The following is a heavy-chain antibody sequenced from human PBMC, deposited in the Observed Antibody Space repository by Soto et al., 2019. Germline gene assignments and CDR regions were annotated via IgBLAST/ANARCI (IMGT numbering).Heavy chain of an antibody. V-gene: IGHV3-11*06. D-gene: IGHD2-8*01. CDR2: IGPSSSYT. Sequence: PEGCLRRSCSPSGLTFSDYYMSCIRQAPGKGLEWVSYIGPSSSYTNYADSVKGRFTISRDNTKNSLYLPMNSLRAEDTAVYYGARVVRLMLYSDYWGQGTVVTVAS. CDR1: GLTFSDYY. CDR3: ARVVRLMLYSDY. J-gene: IGHJ4*02.